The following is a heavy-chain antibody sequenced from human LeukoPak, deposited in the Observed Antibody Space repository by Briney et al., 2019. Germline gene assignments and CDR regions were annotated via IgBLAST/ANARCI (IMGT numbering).Heavy chain of an antibody. CDR2: SSGSGSSS. CDR1: GLTSSTYA. Sequence: GGSLRVSCVASGLTSSTYAMSWVRQAPGKGLEWVSTSSGSGSSSYYADSVKGRFTISRDNSKNTLYLQMNSLRAEDTAVYYCAKLVGYWGQGTLVTVSS. CDR3: AKLVGY. D-gene: IGHD2-8*02. J-gene: IGHJ4*02. V-gene: IGHV3-23*01.